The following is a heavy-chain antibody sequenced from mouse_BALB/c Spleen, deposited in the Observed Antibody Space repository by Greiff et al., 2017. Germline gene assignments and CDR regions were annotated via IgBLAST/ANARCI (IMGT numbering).Heavy chain of an antibody. CDR2: IYPGSGST. CDR1: GYTFTSYW. D-gene: IGHD2-14*01. Sequence: LQRPGSELVRPGASVKLSCKASGYTFTSYWMHWVKQRHGQGLEWIGNIYPGSGSTNYDEKFKSKGTLTVDTSSSTAYMHLSSLTSEDSAVYYCTRSTKGMMDYWGQGTSVTVSS. V-gene: IGHV1S22*01. J-gene: IGHJ4*01. CDR3: TRSTKGMMDY.